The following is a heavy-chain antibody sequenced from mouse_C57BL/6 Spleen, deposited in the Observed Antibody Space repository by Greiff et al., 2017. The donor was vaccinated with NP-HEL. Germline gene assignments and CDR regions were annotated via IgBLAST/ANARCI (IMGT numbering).Heavy chain of an antibody. CDR2: ISDGGSYT. V-gene: IGHV5-4*03. Sequence: EVKLMESGGGLVKPGGSLKLSCAASGFTFSSYAMSWVRQTPEKRLEWVATISDGGSYTYYPDNVKGRVTISRDNAKNKLYLQMSHLKSEDTAMYYCARARGGTTGGGPWFAYWGQGTLVTVSA. J-gene: IGHJ3*01. CDR1: GFTFSSYA. CDR3: ARARGGTTGGGPWFAY. D-gene: IGHD2-14*01.